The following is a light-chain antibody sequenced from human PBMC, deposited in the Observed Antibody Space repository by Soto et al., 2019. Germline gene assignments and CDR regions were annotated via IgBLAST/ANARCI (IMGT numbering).Light chain of an antibody. CDR1: SSDVGSYNL. CDR2: EVS. V-gene: IGLV2-23*02. CDR3: CSYAGSSTFSLV. J-gene: IGLJ1*01. Sequence: QSVLTQPASVSGSPGQSITISCTGTSSDVGSYNLVSWYQQHPGKAPKLMIYEVSKRPSGVSNRFSGSKSGNTASLTISGLQAEDEADYYCCSYAGSSTFSLVFGTGTKVTVL.